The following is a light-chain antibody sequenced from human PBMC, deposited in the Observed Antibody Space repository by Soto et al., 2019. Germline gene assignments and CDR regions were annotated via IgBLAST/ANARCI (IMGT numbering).Light chain of an antibody. Sequence: VLTQPPSVSGAPGQRVTISCTGSSSNIGAGYDVHWYQQRPGTAPKLLIYGNKNRPSGVPDRFSGSKSGTSASLAITGLQAEDEADYYCQSYDSSLGVSYLYATGTKDTVL. J-gene: IGLJ1*01. CDR1: SSNIGAGYD. CDR2: GNK. V-gene: IGLV1-40*01. CDR3: QSYDSSLGVSYL.